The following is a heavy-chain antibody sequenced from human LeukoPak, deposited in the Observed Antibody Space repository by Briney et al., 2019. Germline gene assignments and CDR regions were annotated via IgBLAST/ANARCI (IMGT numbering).Heavy chain of an antibody. Sequence: PGGSLRLSCAISGLIFNTNGMSWVRQSPGKGLEWLATIAGGDESTYYADSVKGRFAISRDNSKNTVFLHMNSLRVEDTAVYYCARGVYWSLDYWGQGTPVTVSS. V-gene: IGHV3-23*01. J-gene: IGHJ4*02. CDR1: GLIFNTNG. D-gene: IGHD1-1*01. CDR3: ARGVYWSLDY. CDR2: IAGGDEST.